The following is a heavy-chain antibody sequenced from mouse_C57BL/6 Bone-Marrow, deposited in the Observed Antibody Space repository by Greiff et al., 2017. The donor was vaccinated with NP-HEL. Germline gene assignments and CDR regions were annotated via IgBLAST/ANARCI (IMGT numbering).Heavy chain of an antibody. CDR3: ASYDYDWFAY. CDR1: GFTFSSYA. V-gene: IGHV5-4*01. Sequence: EVQLVESGGGLVKPGGSLKLSCAASGFTFSSYAMSWVRQTPEKRLEWVATISDGGSYTYYPDNVKGRFTISRDNAKNNLYLQMSHLKSEDTAMYYCASYDYDWFAYWGQGTLVTVSA. J-gene: IGHJ3*01. D-gene: IGHD2-4*01. CDR2: ISDGGSYT.